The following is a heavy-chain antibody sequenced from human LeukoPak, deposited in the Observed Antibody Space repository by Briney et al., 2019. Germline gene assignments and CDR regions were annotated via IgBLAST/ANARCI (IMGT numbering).Heavy chain of an antibody. D-gene: IGHD1-26*01. V-gene: IGHV3-23*01. Sequence: GGSLRLSCVTSGFMFSAYAMSWVRQAPGKGLEWVSIISGSGERTYYTDSVKGRFTVSRDNSKNTLYLQMKSLRAEDTAVYYCVSQSYSGSDNYYFHYWGQGTLVAVSS. CDR1: GFMFSAYA. J-gene: IGHJ4*02. CDR2: ISGSGERT. CDR3: VSQSYSGSDNYYFHY.